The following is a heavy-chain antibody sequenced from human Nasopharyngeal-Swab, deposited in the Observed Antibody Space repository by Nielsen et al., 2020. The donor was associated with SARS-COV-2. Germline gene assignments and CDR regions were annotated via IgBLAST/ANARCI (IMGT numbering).Heavy chain of an antibody. CDR1: GYTFTSYA. CDR3: AREAEPGGYFDY. CDR2: INAGNGNT. V-gene: IGHV1-3*01. Sequence: ASVKVSCKASGYTFTSYAMHWVRQAPGQRLEWMGWINAGNGNTKYSQKFQGRVTITRDTSAGTAYMELSSLRSEDTAVYYCAREAEPGGYFDYWGQGTLVTVSS. D-gene: IGHD1-14*01. J-gene: IGHJ4*02.